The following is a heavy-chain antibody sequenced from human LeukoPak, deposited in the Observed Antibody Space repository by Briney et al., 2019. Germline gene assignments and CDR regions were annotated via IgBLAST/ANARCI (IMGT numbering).Heavy chain of an antibody. J-gene: IGHJ4*02. CDR2: ISYDGSNK. CDR1: GFTFSSYG. D-gene: IGHD5-24*01. V-gene: IGHV3-30*18. CDR3: AKSRDGYNLIDY. Sequence: PGRSLRLSCAASGFTFSSYGMHWVRQAPGKGLEWVVVISYDGSNKYYADSVKGRFTISRDNSKNTLYLQMNSLRAEDTAVYYCAKSRDGYNLIDYWGQGTLVTVSS.